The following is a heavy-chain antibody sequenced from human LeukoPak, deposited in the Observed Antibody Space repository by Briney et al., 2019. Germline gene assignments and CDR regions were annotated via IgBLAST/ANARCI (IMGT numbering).Heavy chain of an antibody. Sequence: ASVKVSCKVSGYTLTELSMHWVRQAPGKGLEWMGGFDPEDGETIYAQKFQGRVTMTEDTSTDTAYMGLSSLRSEDTAVYYCATLEGDYSTRWFDPWGQGTLVTVSS. CDR2: FDPEDGET. V-gene: IGHV1-24*01. J-gene: IGHJ5*02. CDR1: GYTLTELS. D-gene: IGHD2-15*01. CDR3: ATLEGDYSTRWFDP.